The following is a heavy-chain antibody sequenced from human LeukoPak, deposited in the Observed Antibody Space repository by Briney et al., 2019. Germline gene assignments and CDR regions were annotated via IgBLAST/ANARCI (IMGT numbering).Heavy chain of an antibody. Sequence: SQTLSLTCTVSGGSISSGSYYWSWIRQPAGKGLEWIGRIYTSGSTNYNPSLKSRVTISVDTSKNQFSLKLSSVTAADTAVYYCARVPLLWWRGNYFDYWGQGTLVTVSS. CDR3: ARVPLLWWRGNYFDY. CDR1: GGSISSGSYY. J-gene: IGHJ4*02. V-gene: IGHV4-61*02. D-gene: IGHD4/OR15-4a*01. CDR2: IYTSGST.